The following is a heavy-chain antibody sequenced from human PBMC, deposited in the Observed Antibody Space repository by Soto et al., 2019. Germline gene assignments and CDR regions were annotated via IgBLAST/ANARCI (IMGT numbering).Heavy chain of an antibody. J-gene: IGHJ4*02. V-gene: IGHV3-33*01. D-gene: IGHD3-16*01. Sequence: QVQLVDSGGGVVQPGRSLRLSCAASGFTFSSYGMHWVRQAPGKGLEWVAVIWYDGSNKYYADSVKGRFTISRDNSKNTLYLQMNSLRAEDTAVYYCARDPRSPSTGGGYYFDYWGQGTLVTVSS. CDR2: IWYDGSNK. CDR3: ARDPRSPSTGGGYYFDY. CDR1: GFTFSSYG.